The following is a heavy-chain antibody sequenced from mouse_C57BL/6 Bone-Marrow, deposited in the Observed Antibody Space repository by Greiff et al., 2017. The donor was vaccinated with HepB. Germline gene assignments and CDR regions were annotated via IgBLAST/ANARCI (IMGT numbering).Heavy chain of an antibody. V-gene: IGHV14-4*01. Sequence: VQLQQSGAELVRPGASVNLSCTASGFNIKDDYMHWVKQRPEQGLEWIGWIDPENGDTEYASKFQGKATITADTSSNTAYLQLSSLTSEDTAVYYCTPLGPYYFDYWGQGTTLTVSS. D-gene: IGHD3-1*01. J-gene: IGHJ2*01. CDR3: TPLGPYYFDY. CDR2: IDPENGDT. CDR1: GFNIKDDY.